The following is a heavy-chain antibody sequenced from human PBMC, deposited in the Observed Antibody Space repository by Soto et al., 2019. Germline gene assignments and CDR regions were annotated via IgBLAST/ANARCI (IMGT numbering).Heavy chain of an antibody. J-gene: IGHJ6*02. CDR1: GYTFTDYY. Sequence: ASVKVSCKASGYTFTDYYVLWVRQAPGQGPACMGWINPYTGGTNYARKLQGRVTMTSDTSISTAYMELSKLISDDTAVYYCATQFHHCGGDCYRGPYFGMDVWGQGTTVTVSS. V-gene: IGHV1-2*02. D-gene: IGHD2-21*02. CDR3: ATQFHHCGGDCYRGPYFGMDV. CDR2: INPYTGGT.